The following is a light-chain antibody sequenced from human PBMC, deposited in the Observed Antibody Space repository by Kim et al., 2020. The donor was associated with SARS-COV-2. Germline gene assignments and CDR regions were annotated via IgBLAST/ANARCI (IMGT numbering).Light chain of an antibody. CDR3: QQRYNWPLT. V-gene: IGKV3-11*01. CDR1: QSVGNS. J-gene: IGKJ4*01. CDR2: ETS. Sequence: SLSTGERATLSCRASQSVGNSLAWFQQKPGQAPRLLIFETSNRATVIPARFSGSGSGTAFTLTISSLEPEDFAVYYCQQRYNWPLTFGGGTKVEI.